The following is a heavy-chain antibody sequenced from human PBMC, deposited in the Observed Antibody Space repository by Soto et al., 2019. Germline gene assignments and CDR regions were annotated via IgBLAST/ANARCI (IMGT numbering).Heavy chain of an antibody. V-gene: IGHV4-31*03. D-gene: IGHD3-10*01. CDR3: ARGEYYYGSEPETD. J-gene: IGHJ4*02. Sequence: QVQLQESGPGLVKPSQTLSLTCTVSGGSISSGGYYWSWIRQHPGKGLEWIGYIYYSGSTYYNPSLKSRFTISVDTSKNQFSLKLSSVTAADTAVYYCARGEYYYGSEPETDWGQGTLVTVSS. CDR2: IYYSGST. CDR1: GGSISSGGYY.